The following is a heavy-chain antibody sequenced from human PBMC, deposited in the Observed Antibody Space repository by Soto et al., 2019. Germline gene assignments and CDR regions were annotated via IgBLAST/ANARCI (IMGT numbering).Heavy chain of an antibody. CDR3: ARDARIPGHPLDY. J-gene: IGHJ4*02. CDR1: GFSFANFR. V-gene: IGHV3-74*03. CDR2: VRTDTVTT. D-gene: IGHD2-15*01. Sequence: EVQLVESGGGLVQPGQSLRLSCVASGFSFANFRMNWVRQAPGKGLVWVSQVRTDTVTTTYADSVKGRFTISRDNAKSTVYLQMNSLRVEDSAVYYCARDARIPGHPLDYWGQGTLVTVSS.